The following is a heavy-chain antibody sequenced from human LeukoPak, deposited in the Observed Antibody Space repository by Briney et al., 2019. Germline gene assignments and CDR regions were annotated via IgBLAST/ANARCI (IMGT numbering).Heavy chain of an antibody. Sequence: SETLSLTCAVYGGSFSGYYWSWIRQPPGKGLEWIGEINHSGSTNYNPSLKSRVTISVDTSKNQFSLKLSSVTAADTAVYYCARGQGDFWSGYYTKYHFDYWGQGTLVTVSS. D-gene: IGHD3-3*01. J-gene: IGHJ4*02. CDR2: INHSGST. CDR3: ARGQGDFWSGYYTKYHFDY. V-gene: IGHV4-34*01. CDR1: GGSFSGYY.